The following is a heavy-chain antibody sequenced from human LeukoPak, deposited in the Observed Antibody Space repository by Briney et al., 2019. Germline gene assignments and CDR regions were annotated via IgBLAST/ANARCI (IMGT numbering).Heavy chain of an antibody. CDR1: GFTFSSYA. CDR3: AKSYYYYDSSGSILDY. J-gene: IGHJ4*02. CDR2: ISGSGGST. Sequence: GGSLRLPCAASGFTFSSYAMSWVRQAPGKGLEWVTAISGSGGSTYYADSVKGRLTISRDNSKNTLYLQMNSLRAEDTGVYYCAKSYYYYDSSGSILDYWGQGTLVTVSS. D-gene: IGHD3-22*01. V-gene: IGHV3-23*01.